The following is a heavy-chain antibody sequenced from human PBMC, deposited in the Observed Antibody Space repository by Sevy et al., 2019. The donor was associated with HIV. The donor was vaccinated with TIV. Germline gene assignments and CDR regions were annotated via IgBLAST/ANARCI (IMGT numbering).Heavy chain of an antibody. CDR2: ISYDGSNK. D-gene: IGHD5-18*01. CDR3: AREGGYSYGTGDYYYYYGMDV. V-gene: IGHV3-30*04. J-gene: IGHJ6*02. CDR1: GFTFSSYA. Sequence: GGSLRLSCTASGFTFSSYAMHWVRQAPGKGLEWVAVISYDGSNKYYADSVKGRFTISRDNSKNTRYLQMNSLRAEDTAVYYCAREGGYSYGTGDYYYYYGMDVWGQGTTVTVSS.